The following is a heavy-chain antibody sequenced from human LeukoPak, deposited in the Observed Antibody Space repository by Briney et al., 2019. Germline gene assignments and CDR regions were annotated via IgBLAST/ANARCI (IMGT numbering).Heavy chain of an antibody. CDR3: ASSVVVINDAFDI. V-gene: IGHV5-51*01. D-gene: IGHD3-22*01. J-gene: IGHJ3*02. CDR2: IYPGDSDT. Sequence: GESLKISCKGSGYGFTSYWIGWVRQMPGKGLEWMGIIYPGDSDTRYSPSFQGQVTISADKSISTAYLQWSSLKASDTAMYYCASSVVVINDAFDIWGQGTMVTVSS. CDR1: GYGFTSYW.